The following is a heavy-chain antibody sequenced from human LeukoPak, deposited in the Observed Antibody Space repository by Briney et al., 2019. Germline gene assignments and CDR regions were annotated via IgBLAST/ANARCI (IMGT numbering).Heavy chain of an antibody. Sequence: PGGSLRLSCVGSTFTFSDYGMHWVRQAPGKGLVWVSRISNVGSTTNYADSVKGRFTISRDNAKNTLYLQMNSLRAEDTAVYYCARDYLGWFDPWGQGTLVTVSS. J-gene: IGHJ5*02. V-gene: IGHV3-74*01. CDR3: ARDYLGWFDP. CDR2: ISNVGSTT. CDR1: TFTFSDYG.